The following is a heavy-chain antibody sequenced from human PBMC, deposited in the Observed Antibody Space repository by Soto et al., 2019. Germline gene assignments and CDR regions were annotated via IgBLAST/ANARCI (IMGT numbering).Heavy chain of an antibody. CDR1: GFSFSSFA. J-gene: IGHJ6*04. CDR3: AKGVELDV. Sequence: EVLLLESGGGLVQPGGSLRLSCEASGFSFSSFARNWVRQAPGKGLEWVSAIGDSGASTYYAASVKGRFTISRDNSRNTLYLQLISPRAEDTAVYYCAKGVELDVWGNGTTVTVSS. CDR2: IGDSGAST. D-gene: IGHD1-26*01. V-gene: IGHV3-23*01.